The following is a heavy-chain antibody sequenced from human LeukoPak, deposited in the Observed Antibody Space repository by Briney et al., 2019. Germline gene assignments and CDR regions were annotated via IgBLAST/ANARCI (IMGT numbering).Heavy chain of an antibody. Sequence: ASVKVSCKASGYSFTSYGLTWVRQTPGQGLQWMGWIAAYNGATNYAQIFQGRISMTTDTSTNTGYMELRSLTSDDTAVYYCAREDSNSENFWGQGTLVTVSS. J-gene: IGHJ4*02. CDR3: AREDSNSENF. V-gene: IGHV1-18*01. CDR2: IAAYNGAT. CDR1: GYSFTSYG. D-gene: IGHD2/OR15-2a*01.